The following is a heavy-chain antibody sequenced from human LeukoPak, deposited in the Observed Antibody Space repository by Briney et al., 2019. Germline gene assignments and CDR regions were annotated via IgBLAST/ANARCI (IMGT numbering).Heavy chain of an antibody. CDR1: GFAFDEHG. J-gene: IGHJ4*02. CDR2: INWSGGST. Sequence: GGSLRLSCTASGFAFDEHGMSWVRQVPGKGLEWVSGINWSGGSTGYADTLRGRFTISRDNAKNSLYLQMDSLRAEDTALYYCARAPITSPFYFDYWGQGTLVTVSS. D-gene: IGHD2-2*01. CDR3: ARAPITSPFYFDY. V-gene: IGHV3-20*04.